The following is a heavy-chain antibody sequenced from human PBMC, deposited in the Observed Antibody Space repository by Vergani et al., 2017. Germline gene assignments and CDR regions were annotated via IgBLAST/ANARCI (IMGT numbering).Heavy chain of an antibody. D-gene: IGHD3-10*01. J-gene: IGHJ1*01. CDR1: GFTFDTYT. CDR2: ISSGGGYI. V-gene: IGHV3-23*01. Sequence: EVQLLESGGGLVQPGGSRRLSCAGAGFTFDTYTMAYVRQAPGKGLEWVATISSGGGYIFYADSVKGRSTISRDNSKNTLFLQMNSLKDEDTAVYYCTTAWGLYYLHGEYFQYWGRGTLVSVSS. CDR3: TTAWGLYYLHGEYFQY.